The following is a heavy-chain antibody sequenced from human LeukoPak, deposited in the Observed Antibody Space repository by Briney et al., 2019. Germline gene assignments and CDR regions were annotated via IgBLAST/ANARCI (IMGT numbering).Heavy chain of an antibody. D-gene: IGHD5-24*01. V-gene: IGHV3-66*02. CDR3: ARWLQFEYAFDI. J-gene: IGHJ3*02. CDR2: IYSGGST. CDR1: GFTVSSNY. Sequence: GGSLRLSCAASGFTVSSNYMSWARQAPGKGLEWVSVIYSGGSTYYADSVKGRFTISRDNSKNTLYLQMNSLRAEDTAVYYCARWLQFEYAFDIWGQGTMVTVSS.